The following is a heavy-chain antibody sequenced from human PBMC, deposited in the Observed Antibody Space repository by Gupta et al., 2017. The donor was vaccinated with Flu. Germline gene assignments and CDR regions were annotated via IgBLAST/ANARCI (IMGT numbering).Heavy chain of an antibody. V-gene: IGHV1-2*04. J-gene: IGHJ5*02. CDR3: ARGGDGDYLQNWFDP. CDR2: INPNSGGT. D-gene: IGHD4-17*01. CDR1: GYTFTGYY. Sequence: QVQLVQSGAEVKKPGASVKVSCKASGYTFTGYYMHWVRQAPGQGLEWMGWINPNSGGTNYAQKFQGWVTMTRDTSISTAYMELSRLRSDDTAVYYCARGGDGDYLQNWFDPWGQGTLVTVSS.